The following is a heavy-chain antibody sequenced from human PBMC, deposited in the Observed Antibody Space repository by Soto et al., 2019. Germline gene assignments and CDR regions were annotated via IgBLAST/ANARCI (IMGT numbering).Heavy chain of an antibody. CDR3: ARSGYSGTQLRYYYYMDV. J-gene: IGHJ6*03. Sequence: SETLSLTCTVSGGSVSSGSYYWSWIRQPPGKGLEWIGYIYYSGSTNYNPSLKSRVTISVDTSKNQFSLKLSSVTAADTALYYCARSGYSGTQLRYYYYMDVWGKGTTVTVSS. CDR1: GGSVSSGSYY. CDR2: IYYSGST. V-gene: IGHV4-61*01. D-gene: IGHD1-7*01.